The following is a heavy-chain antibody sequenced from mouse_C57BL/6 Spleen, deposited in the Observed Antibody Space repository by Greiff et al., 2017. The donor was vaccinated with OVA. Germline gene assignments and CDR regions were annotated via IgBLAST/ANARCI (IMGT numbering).Heavy chain of an antibody. CDR2: INPGSGGT. Sequence: QVQLQQSGAELVRPGTSVKVSCKASGYAFTNYLIEWVKQRPGQGLEWIGVINPGSGGTNYNEKFKGKATLTADKSSSTAYMQLSSLTSEDSAVYFCAREEGLPFAYWGQGTLVTVSA. D-gene: IGHD3-1*01. CDR1: GYAFTNYL. J-gene: IGHJ3*01. V-gene: IGHV1-54*01. CDR3: AREEGLPFAY.